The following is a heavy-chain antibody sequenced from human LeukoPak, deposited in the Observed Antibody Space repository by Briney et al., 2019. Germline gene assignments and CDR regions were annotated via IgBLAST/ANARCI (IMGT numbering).Heavy chain of an antibody. D-gene: IGHD1-26*01. V-gene: IGHV3-30*02. J-gene: IGHJ4*02. CDR1: GFPFSTYD. Sequence: GGSLRLSCAASGFPFSTYDMHWVRQAPGKWLEWVALIRYDGRSEYYSGHMQGRFTISRDNSRNNLFLNMNNLGPKDTAVYFCARTRLGTSTSFYFDLWGQGTLVTVSS. CDR3: ARTRLGTSTSFYFDL. CDR2: IRYDGRSE.